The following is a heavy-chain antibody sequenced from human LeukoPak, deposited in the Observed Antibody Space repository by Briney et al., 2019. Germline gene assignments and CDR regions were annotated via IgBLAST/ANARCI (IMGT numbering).Heavy chain of an antibody. V-gene: IGHV1-2*02. J-gene: IGHJ4*02. D-gene: IGHD1-26*01. CDR1: GYTFTGYY. Sequence: ASVKVSCKASGYTFTGYYIHWVRQAPGRGLEWMGWINPNSGGTNYAQKFQGRVTMTRDTSISTAYMELSRLRSDDTAVYYCASRPDVGATADYWGQGTLVTVSS. CDR2: INPNSGGT. CDR3: ASRPDVGATADY.